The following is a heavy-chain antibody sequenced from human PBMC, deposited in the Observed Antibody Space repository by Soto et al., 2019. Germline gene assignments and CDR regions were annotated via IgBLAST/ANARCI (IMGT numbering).Heavy chain of an antibody. D-gene: IGHD6-13*01. Sequence: LRLSCAASGFTFSSYAMSWVRQAPGKGLEWVSAISGSGGSTYYADSVKGRFTISRDNSKNTLYLQMNSLRAEDTAVYYCAKDVYSSSWYYFDYWGQGTLVTVSS. CDR3: AKDVYSSSWYYFDY. CDR1: GFTFSSYA. CDR2: ISGSGGST. J-gene: IGHJ4*02. V-gene: IGHV3-23*01.